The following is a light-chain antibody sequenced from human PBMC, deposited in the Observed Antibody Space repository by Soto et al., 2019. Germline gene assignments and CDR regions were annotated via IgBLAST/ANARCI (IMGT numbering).Light chain of an antibody. Sequence: QSVLTQPPSLSAAPGQTVTISCSGGSSNIGNNYVSWYQQVAGTTPKLLIFDNNKRPSGIPDRFSGSKSGTTATLGIAGLQTGDAADYSCATWDSSLSAWLFGGGTKLTVL. CDR3: ATWDSSLSAWL. J-gene: IGLJ3*02. V-gene: IGLV1-51*01. CDR2: DNN. CDR1: SSNIGNNY.